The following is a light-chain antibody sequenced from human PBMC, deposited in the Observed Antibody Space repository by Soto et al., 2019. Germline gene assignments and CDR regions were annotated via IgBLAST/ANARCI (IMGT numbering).Light chain of an antibody. CDR3: AAWGDSVGVPA. Sequence: QSVLTQPPSASGTPGQTVTISCSGSSSNIGKKYVYWYQQLPGTAPKVLMYRNNQRPSGVPDRFCGSKSGTSASLAISGLRYEDAADYYCAAWGDSVGVPAFGGGTKLTVL. V-gene: IGLV1-47*01. CDR2: RNN. J-gene: IGLJ2*01. CDR1: SSNIGKKY.